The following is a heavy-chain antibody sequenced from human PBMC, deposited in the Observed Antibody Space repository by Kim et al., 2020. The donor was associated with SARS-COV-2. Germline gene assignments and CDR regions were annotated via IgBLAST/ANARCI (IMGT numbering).Heavy chain of an antibody. CDR3: AREGSTDCCPLDN. D-gene: IGHD2-2*01. Sequence: NYAQKLQGRVTMTTDASTSTAYMGLRSLRSGDTAVYYCAREGSTDCCPLDNWGQGTLVTVSS. V-gene: IGHV1-18*01. J-gene: IGHJ4*02.